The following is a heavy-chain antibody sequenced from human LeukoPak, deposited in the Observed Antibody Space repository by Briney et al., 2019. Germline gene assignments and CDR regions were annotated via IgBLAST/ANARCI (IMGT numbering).Heavy chain of an antibody. CDR3: ARGPPIMGRFLDV. D-gene: IGHD3-10*01. CDR1: GGSISSYY. V-gene: IGHV4-59*01. Sequence: SETLSLTCTVSGGSISSYYWSWIRQPPGKGLEWIGYIYYSGSTNYNPSLKSRVTISVDTSKNQFSLKLSSVTAADTAVYYCARGPPIMGRFLDVWGQGTTVTVSS. J-gene: IGHJ6*02. CDR2: IYYSGST.